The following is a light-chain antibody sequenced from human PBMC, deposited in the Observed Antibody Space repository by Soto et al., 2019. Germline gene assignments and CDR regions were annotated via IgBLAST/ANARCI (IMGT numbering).Light chain of an antibody. CDR2: GAS. Sequence: ETVLTQSPGTLSLSPGERATLSCRASQSISSSYLAWYQHKPGQPPRLLIFGASSRATGIPDRFSGSGSGTDFTLTISRLEPEDFAVYYCQQYGSSPPRYTFGQGTKLEIK. J-gene: IGKJ2*01. CDR1: QSISSSY. CDR3: QQYGSSPPRYT. V-gene: IGKV3-20*01.